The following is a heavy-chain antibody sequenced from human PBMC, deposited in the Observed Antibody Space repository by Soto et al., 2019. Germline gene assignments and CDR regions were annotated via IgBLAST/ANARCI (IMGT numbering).Heavy chain of an antibody. J-gene: IGHJ4*02. V-gene: IGHV5-10-1*01. CDR3: ARLWGYDETNFDY. CDR2: IDPSDSYT. CDR1: GYSFTSYW. D-gene: IGHD5-12*01. Sequence: GESLKISCKGSGYSFTSYWIGWVRQMPGKGLEWMGRIDPSDSYTNYSPSFQGHVTISADKSISTAYLQWSSLKASDTAMYYCARLWGYDETNFDYWGQGTLVTVSS.